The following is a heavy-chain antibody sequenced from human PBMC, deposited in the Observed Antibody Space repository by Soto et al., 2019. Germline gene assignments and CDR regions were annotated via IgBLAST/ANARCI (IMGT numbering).Heavy chain of an antibody. Sequence: QVHLVQAGAEVRRPASSVKVSCRFSGATFKTESVNWVRQAPGQGLQWMGNILPIFYSAVYAPRFQDRGTITADQATNTAYMELSNLTSHDTAVYFCARGHEYGGNSDAFDIWGQGTVVIVSS. CDR3: ARGHEYGGNSDAFDI. V-gene: IGHV1-69*13. D-gene: IGHD4-17*01. CDR2: ILPIFYSA. CDR1: GATFKTES. J-gene: IGHJ3*02.